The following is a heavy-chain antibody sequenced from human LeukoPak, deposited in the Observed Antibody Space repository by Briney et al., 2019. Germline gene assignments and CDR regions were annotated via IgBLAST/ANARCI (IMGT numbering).Heavy chain of an antibody. CDR1: GGSISSYY. Sequence: TPSGTLSLTCTVSGGSISSYYWSWIRQPPGKGLEWIGYIYYSGSTNYNPSLKSRVTISVDTSKNQFSLKLSSVTAADTAVYYCAGGMTTLDYWGQGTLVTVSS. V-gene: IGHV4-59*01. CDR3: AGGMTTLDY. D-gene: IGHD4-11*01. CDR2: IYYSGST. J-gene: IGHJ4*02.